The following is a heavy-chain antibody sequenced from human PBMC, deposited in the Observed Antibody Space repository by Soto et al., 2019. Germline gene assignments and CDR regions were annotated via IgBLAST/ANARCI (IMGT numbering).Heavy chain of an antibody. CDR3: AKTANGWFSAFDI. Sequence: EVQLLESGGGLVQPGGSLRLSCAASGFTFSSYAMSWVRQAPGKGLEWVSAISGSGVTTYYADSVKGRFPFSRNNSKNTLYLQMNSLRAADTAVYYCAKTANGWFSAFDILGQGTMVTVSS. CDR2: ISGSGVTT. D-gene: IGHD6-19*01. CDR1: GFTFSSYA. J-gene: IGHJ3*02. V-gene: IGHV3-23*01.